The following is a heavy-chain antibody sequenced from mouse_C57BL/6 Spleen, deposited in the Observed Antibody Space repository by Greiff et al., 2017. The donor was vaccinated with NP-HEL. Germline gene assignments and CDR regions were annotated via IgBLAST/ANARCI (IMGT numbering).Heavy chain of an antibody. Sequence: VKLQQSGPELVKPGASVKLSCKASGYTFTSYDINWVKQRPGQGLEWIGWIYPRDGSTKYNEKFKGKATLTVDTSSSTAYMELHSLTSEDSAVYFCARSGSNYPYYFDYWGQGTTLTVSS. D-gene: IGHD2-5*01. CDR3: ARSGSNYPYYFDY. CDR2: IYPRDGST. V-gene: IGHV1-85*01. CDR1: GYTFTSYD. J-gene: IGHJ2*01.